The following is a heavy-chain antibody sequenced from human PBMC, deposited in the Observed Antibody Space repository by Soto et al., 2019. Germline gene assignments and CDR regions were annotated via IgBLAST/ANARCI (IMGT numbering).Heavy chain of an antibody. CDR3: ARHGNWNSGGDWFDP. V-gene: IGHV4-59*08. CDR1: GGSISGYY. D-gene: IGHD1-7*01. Sequence: PSETLSLTCTVSGGSISGYYWSWIRQPTGKGLEWIGYIHYSGSTNSNPSLKSRVTILVDTSKNQFSLKLSSVTAADTAVYYCARHGNWNSGGDWFDPWGQGTLVTVSS. CDR2: IHYSGST. J-gene: IGHJ5*02.